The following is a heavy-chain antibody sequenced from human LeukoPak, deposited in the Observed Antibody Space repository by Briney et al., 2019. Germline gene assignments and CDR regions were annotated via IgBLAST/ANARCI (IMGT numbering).Heavy chain of an antibody. V-gene: IGHV3-23*01. CDR3: AKDHDYVWGSYRSDHSFDY. Sequence: GGSLRLSCAASGFTFSSYAMSWVRQAPGKGLEWASPISGSGGSTYYADSVKGRFTISRDNSKNTLYLQMNSLRAEDTAVYYCAKDHDYVWGSYRSDHSFDYWGQGTLVTVSS. D-gene: IGHD3-16*02. CDR2: ISGSGGST. CDR1: GFTFSSYA. J-gene: IGHJ4*02.